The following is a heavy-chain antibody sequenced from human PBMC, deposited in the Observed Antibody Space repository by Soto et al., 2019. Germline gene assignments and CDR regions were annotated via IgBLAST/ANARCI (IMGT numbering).Heavy chain of an antibody. CDR1: GGSFSGYY. Sequence: SETLSLTCAVYGGSFSGYYWSWIRQPPGKGLEWIGEINHSGSTNYNPSLKSRVAISVDTSKNQFSLKLSSVTAADTAVYYCARALGLKYSSAPRYYYYGMDVWGQGTTVLSP. CDR2: INHSGST. CDR3: ARALGLKYSSAPRYYYYGMDV. D-gene: IGHD3-16*01. J-gene: IGHJ6*02. V-gene: IGHV4-34*01.